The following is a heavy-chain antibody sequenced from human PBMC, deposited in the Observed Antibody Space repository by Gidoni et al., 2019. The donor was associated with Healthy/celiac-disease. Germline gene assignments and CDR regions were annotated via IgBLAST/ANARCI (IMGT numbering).Heavy chain of an antibody. D-gene: IGHD2-2*01. J-gene: IGHJ3*02. V-gene: IGHV4-31*03. CDR1: GGSISSGVYY. CDR3: ALTVQYCSSTRCSDAFDI. CDR2: IYYSGST. Sequence: QVQLQESGPGLVKPSQTLSLTCTVSGGSISSGVYYWSWIRQNPGNGLELIGYIYYSGSTYYKPSLKSRVTISVDTSKNQFFLKLSSGTAADTAVYYCALTVQYCSSTRCSDAFDIWGQGTMVTVSS.